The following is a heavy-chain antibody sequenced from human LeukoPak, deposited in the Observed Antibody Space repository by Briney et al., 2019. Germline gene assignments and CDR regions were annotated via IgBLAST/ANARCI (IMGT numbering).Heavy chain of an antibody. CDR2: IYYSGST. Sequence: SETLSLTCTVSGGSISSSSYYWGWIRQPPGKGLEWIGYIYYSGSTNYNPSLKSRVTISVDTSKNQFSLKLTSVTAADTAVYYCARGEAEAGLDCWGQGTLVTVSS. J-gene: IGHJ4*02. D-gene: IGHD6-13*01. V-gene: IGHV4-61*05. CDR1: GGSISSSSYY. CDR3: ARGEAEAGLDC.